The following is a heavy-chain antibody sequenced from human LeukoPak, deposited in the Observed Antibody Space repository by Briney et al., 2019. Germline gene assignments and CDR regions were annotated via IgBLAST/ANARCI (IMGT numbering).Heavy chain of an antibody. D-gene: IGHD1-26*01. CDR2: INDDGTST. Sequence: GGSLRLSCAVSGFTLVSPWMHWVRQTPGKGLVWVSRINDDGTSTSYADSVKGRFIISRDNAKNTLYLQMNSLRAEDMAVYYCATVGPNGSYYSCWGQGTLVTVSS. J-gene: IGHJ4*01. V-gene: IGHV3-74*01. CDR3: ATVGPNGSYYSC. CDR1: GFTLVSPW.